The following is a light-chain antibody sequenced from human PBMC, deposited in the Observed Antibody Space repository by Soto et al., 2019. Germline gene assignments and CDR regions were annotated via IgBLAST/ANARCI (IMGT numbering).Light chain of an antibody. CDR2: KAS. V-gene: IGKV1-5*03. CDR1: QTISSW. Sequence: DIQMTQSPSTLSGSVGDRGTITCRASQTISSWLAWYQQKPGKAPKLLIYKASTLKSGVPSRFSGSGSGTEFTLTISSLQPDDFATYYCQQYDNLSPITFGQGTRLEIK. CDR3: QQYDNLSPIT. J-gene: IGKJ5*01.